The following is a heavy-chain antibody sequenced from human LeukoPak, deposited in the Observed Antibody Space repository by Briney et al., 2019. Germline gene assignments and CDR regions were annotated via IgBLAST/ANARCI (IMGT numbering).Heavy chain of an antibody. CDR2: ISYDGSNK. CDR3: AKGYCSSTSCYTGWFDP. D-gene: IGHD2-2*02. Sequence: GGSLRLSCAASGFTFSSYGMHWVRQAPGKGPEWVAVISYDGSNKYYADFVKGRFTISRDNSKNTLYLQMNSLRAEDTAVYYCAKGYCSSTSCYTGWFDPWGQGTLVTVSS. V-gene: IGHV3-30*18. CDR1: GFTFSSYG. J-gene: IGHJ5*02.